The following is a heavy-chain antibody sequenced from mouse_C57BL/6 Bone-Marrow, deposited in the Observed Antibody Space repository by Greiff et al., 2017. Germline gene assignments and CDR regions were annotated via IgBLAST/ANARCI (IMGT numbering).Heavy chain of an antibody. Sequence: VQVVESGAELARPGASVKLSCKASGYTFTSYGISWVKQRTGQGLEWIGEIYPRSGNTYYNEKFKGKATLTADKSSSTAYMELRSLTSEDSAVYFCARGGYGSSYAWFAYWGQGTLVTVSA. CDR2: IYPRSGNT. D-gene: IGHD1-1*01. CDR3: ARGGYGSSYAWFAY. J-gene: IGHJ3*01. V-gene: IGHV1-81*01. CDR1: GYTFTSYG.